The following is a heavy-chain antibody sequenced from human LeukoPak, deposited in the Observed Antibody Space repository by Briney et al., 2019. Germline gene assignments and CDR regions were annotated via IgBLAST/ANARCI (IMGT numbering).Heavy chain of an antibody. CDR1: GFTFSSYA. V-gene: IGHV3-23*01. D-gene: IGHD6-19*01. CDR3: AKGYTGAWYDFDY. Sequence: GGSLRLSCAASGFTFSSYAMSWVRQAPGKGLEWVPHIHYSPGYTYYADSVKGRFTISRDNSKNTLYLQMDSLRAEDTAIYYCAKGYTGAWYDFDYWGQGTLVTVSS. J-gene: IGHJ4*02. CDR2: IHYSPGYT.